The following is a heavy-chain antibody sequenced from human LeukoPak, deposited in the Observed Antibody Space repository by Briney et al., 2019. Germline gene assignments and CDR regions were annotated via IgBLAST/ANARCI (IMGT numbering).Heavy chain of an antibody. J-gene: IGHJ5*02. CDR2: INHSGST. V-gene: IGHV4-34*01. CDR3: GSRYRRWFIAVAVRGWFVP. Sequence: PWETLSLTCGVYGGSFSGYYWRWIRQPPGKGLEWIGEINHSGSTNYNPSLKSRVTISVNTSKNQFSLKLSSVTAADTAVFYCGSRYRRWFIAVAVRGWFVPWGQRTLVTVSS. CDR1: GGSFSGYY. D-gene: IGHD6-13*01.